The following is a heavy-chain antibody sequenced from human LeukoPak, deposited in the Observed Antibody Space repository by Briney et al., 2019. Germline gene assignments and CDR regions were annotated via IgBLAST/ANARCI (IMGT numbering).Heavy chain of an antibody. V-gene: IGHV4-59*01. D-gene: IGHD6-6*01. J-gene: IGHJ4*02. Sequence: SETLSLTCTVSGDSISNYYWSWIRQPPGKGLEWIGYSYYSGGTTYNPSLKSRVTISVDTSNNQFSLKVSSVTAADTAVYYCAKDAKQVVPPYWGQGTLVTVSS. CDR1: GDSISNYY. CDR3: AKDAKQVVPPY. CDR2: SYYSGGT.